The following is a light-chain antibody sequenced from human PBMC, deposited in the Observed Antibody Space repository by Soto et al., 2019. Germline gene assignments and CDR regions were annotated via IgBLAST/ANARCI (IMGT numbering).Light chain of an antibody. CDR3: QLRSNWPPLT. CDR2: DAS. CDR1: QSVSSY. Sequence: EIVLTQSPATLSLSPGERATLSCRASQSVSSYLAWYQQKPGQAPRLLIYDASNMASGIPARFSGSGSGTDFTLAISSLEPEDVAVYYCQLRSNWPPLTFGGGTKVEIK. V-gene: IGKV3-11*01. J-gene: IGKJ4*01.